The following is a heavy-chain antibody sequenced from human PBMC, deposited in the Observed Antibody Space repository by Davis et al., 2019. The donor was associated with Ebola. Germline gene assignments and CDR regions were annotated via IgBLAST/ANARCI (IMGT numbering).Heavy chain of an antibody. Sequence: PGGSLRLSCAASGFTFSSYWMSWVRQAPGKGLEWVANIKQDGSEKYYVDSVKGRFTISRDNAKNSLYLQMNSLRAEDTAVYYCATLQPPREGTVQHWGQGTLVTVSS. D-gene: IGHD1-1*01. V-gene: IGHV3-7*01. CDR2: IKQDGSEK. CDR3: ATLQPPREGTVQH. J-gene: IGHJ1*01. CDR1: GFTFSSYW.